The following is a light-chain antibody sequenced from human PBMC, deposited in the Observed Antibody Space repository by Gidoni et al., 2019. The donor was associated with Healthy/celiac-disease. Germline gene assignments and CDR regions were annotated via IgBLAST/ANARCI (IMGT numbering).Light chain of an antibody. J-gene: IGKJ2*04. CDR3: QQYDNLMCS. CDR2: DAS. V-gene: IGKV1-33*01. Sequence: IQMTQSPSSLSASVGDRVTITCQASQDISNYLNWYQQKPGKAPKLLIYDASNLETGVPSGFSGSGSGTDFTFTISSLQPEDIATYYCQQYDNLMCSFXQXTKLEIK. CDR1: QDISNY.